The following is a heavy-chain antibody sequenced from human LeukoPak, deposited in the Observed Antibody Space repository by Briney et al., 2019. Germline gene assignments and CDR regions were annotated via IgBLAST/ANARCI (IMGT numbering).Heavy chain of an antibody. CDR3: ARDTLGYCSSTSCHLQGYYYYMDV. D-gene: IGHD2-2*01. CDR2: IIPIVGTA. V-gene: IGHV1-69*13. CDR1: GGTLCSYA. Sequence: VNLSCKASGGTLCSYAISWVRQAPGQGDEWVGGIIPIVGTANYAQKFQGRVTITADESTSTAYMELSSLRSEDPAVYYCARDTLGYCSSTSCHLQGYYYYMDVWGKGTTVTVSS. J-gene: IGHJ6*03.